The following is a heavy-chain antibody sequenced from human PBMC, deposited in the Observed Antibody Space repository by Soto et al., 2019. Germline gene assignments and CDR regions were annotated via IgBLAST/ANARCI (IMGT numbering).Heavy chain of an antibody. J-gene: IGHJ6*04. CDR2: ISPYNGNT. V-gene: IGHV1-18*01. Sequence: ASVTVSCKASGYTFTSYGISWVRQAPGQGLEWMGWISPYNGNTNYAQQLLDRVTMTTDTSTSTAYMELRSLRSDDTAVYYCARGGGGLRLPPDVWGKGTTVTVSS. CDR3: ARGGGGLRLPPDV. D-gene: IGHD5-12*01. CDR1: GYTFTSYG.